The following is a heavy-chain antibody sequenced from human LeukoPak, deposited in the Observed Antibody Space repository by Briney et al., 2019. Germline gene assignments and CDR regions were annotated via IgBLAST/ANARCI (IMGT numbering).Heavy chain of an antibody. CDR3: ARDRGYYYGSGSYLFDY. D-gene: IGHD3-10*01. CDR2: ISAYNGNT. V-gene: IGHV1-18*04. Sequence: ASVKVSCKASGYTFTAYYIHWARQAPGQGLEWMGWISAYNGNTNYAQKLQGRVTMTTDTSTSTAYMELRSLRSDDTAVYYCARDRGYYYGSGSYLFDYWGQGTLVTVSS. CDR1: GYTFTAYY. J-gene: IGHJ4*02.